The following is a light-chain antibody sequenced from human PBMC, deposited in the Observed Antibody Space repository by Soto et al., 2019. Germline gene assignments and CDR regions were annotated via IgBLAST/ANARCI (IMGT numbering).Light chain of an antibody. V-gene: IGLV2-8*01. CDR2: EVS. CDR3: SSYAGSNNLGV. J-gene: IGLJ2*01. CDR1: SSDVGGYNY. Sequence: QSALTQPPSASGSPGQSVTISCTGTSSDVGGYNYVSWYQQHPGKAPKLMIYEVSKRPSGVPDRFSGSKSGNTASLTVPGLQAEDEADYYCSSYAGSNNLGVFGGGTKLTVL.